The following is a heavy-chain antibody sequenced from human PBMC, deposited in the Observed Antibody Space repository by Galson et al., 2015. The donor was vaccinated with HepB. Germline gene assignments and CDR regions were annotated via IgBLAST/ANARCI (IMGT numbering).Heavy chain of an antibody. D-gene: IGHD2-15*01. CDR3: ARVGDCSGGSCYSYYYYGMDV. Sequence: SVKVSCKASGYTFTSYGISWVRQAPGQGLEWMGWFSAYNGNTNYAQKLQGRVTMTTDTSTSTAYMELRSLRSDDTAVYYCARVGDCSGGSCYSYYYYGMDVWGQGTTVTVSS. J-gene: IGHJ6*02. V-gene: IGHV1-18*01. CDR2: FSAYNGNT. CDR1: GYTFTSYG.